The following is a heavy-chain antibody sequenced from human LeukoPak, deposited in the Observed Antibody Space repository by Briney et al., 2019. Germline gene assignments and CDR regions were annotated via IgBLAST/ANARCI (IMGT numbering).Heavy chain of an antibody. CDR1: GYTFTSYY. D-gene: IGHD6-19*01. V-gene: IGHV1-46*01. Sequence: GASVKVSCKASGYTFTSYYMHWVRQALGQGLEWMGIINPSGSSTSYAQKFQGRVTMTRDTSTSTVYMELSSLRSEDTAVYYCAVVGQWLAIDYWGQGTLVTVSP. CDR3: AVVGQWLAIDY. CDR2: INPSGSST. J-gene: IGHJ4*02.